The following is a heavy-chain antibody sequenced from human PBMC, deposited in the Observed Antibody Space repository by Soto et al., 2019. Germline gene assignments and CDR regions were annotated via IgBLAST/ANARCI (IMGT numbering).Heavy chain of an antibody. V-gene: IGHV1-18*01. CDR3: ARDHDFWSGYYVAARY. CDR2: ISAYNGNR. Sequence: QVQLVQSGAEVKKPGASVKVSCKASGYTFTSYGISWVRQAPGQGLEWMGWISAYNGNRNYAQKLQGRVTMTTDTPTSTAYMELRSLRSDDTAVYYCARDHDFWSGYYVAARYWGQGNLATVSS. D-gene: IGHD3-3*01. CDR1: GYTFTSYG. J-gene: IGHJ4*02.